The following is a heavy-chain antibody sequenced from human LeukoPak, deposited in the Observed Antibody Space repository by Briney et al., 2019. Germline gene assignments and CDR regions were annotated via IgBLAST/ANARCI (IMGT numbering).Heavy chain of an antibody. D-gene: IGHD1-26*01. CDR2: FYSSGSA. J-gene: IGHJ4*02. CDR3: ARRLRSGNYGGEGY. CDR1: GGSISSSGYY. Sequence: PSETLSLTCTVSGGSISSSGYYCGWIRQPPGKGLEWIGSFYSSGSAYYNPSLKSRVSISVDTSNNKFSLKLSSVTAADTAVYYCARRLRSGNYGGEGYWGQGTLVTVSS. V-gene: IGHV4-39*01.